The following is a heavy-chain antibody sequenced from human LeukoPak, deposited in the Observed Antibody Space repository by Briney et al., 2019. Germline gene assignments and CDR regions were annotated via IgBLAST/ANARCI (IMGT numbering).Heavy chain of an antibody. D-gene: IGHD3-10*01. CDR3: ARERREPMVRGVIITRAFDI. CDR1: GYTFTGYY. V-gene: IGHV1-2*02. J-gene: IGHJ3*02. CDR2: INPNSGGT. Sequence: GASVKVSCKASGYTFTGYYMHWLRQAPGQGLEWMGWINPNSGGTNYAQKFQGRVTMTRDTSISTAYMELSRLRSDDTAVYYCARERREPMVRGVIITRAFDIWGQGTMVTVSS.